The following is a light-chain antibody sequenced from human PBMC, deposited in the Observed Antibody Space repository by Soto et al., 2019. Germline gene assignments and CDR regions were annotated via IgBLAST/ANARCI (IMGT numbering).Light chain of an antibody. V-gene: IGLV2-8*01. CDR3: SSYAGSNNFGV. CDR1: SSDVGGYNY. CDR2: EVS. J-gene: IGLJ1*01. Sequence: QSALTQPPSASESPGQSVTISCTGTSSDVGGYNYVSWYQQHPGKAPKLMIYEVSKRPSGVPDRFSGSKSGNTASLTVSGLQAEDGADYYCSSYAGSNNFGVFGTGTKLTVL.